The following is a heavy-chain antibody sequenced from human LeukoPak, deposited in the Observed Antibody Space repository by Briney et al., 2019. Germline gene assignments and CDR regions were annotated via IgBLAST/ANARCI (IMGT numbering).Heavy chain of an antibody. J-gene: IGHJ4*02. CDR2: ISYDGSNK. V-gene: IGHV3-30*14. D-gene: IGHD6-13*01. CDR1: GFTFSSYA. Sequence: PGGSLRLSCAASGFTFSSYAMHWVRQAPGKGLEWVAVISYDGSNKYYADSVKGRFTISRDNSKNTLYLQMNSLRAEDTAVYYCARDGIAAEKTYWGQGTLVTVSS. CDR3: ARDGIAAEKTY.